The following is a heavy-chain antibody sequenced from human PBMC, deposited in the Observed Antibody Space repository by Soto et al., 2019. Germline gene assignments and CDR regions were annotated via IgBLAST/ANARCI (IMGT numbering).Heavy chain of an antibody. CDR3: ARARGVVTVIPEYYFDY. CDR2: IIPIFGTA. Sequence: QVQLVQSGAEVKKPGSSVKVSCKASGGTFSSYAISWVRQAPGQGLEWMGGIIPIFGTAYYAQKFQGRVTITADESTSTAYMELSSLRSEDTAVYYCARARGVVTVIPEYYFDYWGQGTLVTVSS. D-gene: IGHD2-21*02. J-gene: IGHJ4*02. V-gene: IGHV1-69*01. CDR1: GGTFSSYA.